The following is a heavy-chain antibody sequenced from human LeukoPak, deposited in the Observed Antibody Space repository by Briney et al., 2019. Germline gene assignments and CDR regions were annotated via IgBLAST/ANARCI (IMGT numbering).Heavy chain of an antibody. CDR1: GGSFSGYY. D-gene: IGHD4-23*01. V-gene: IGHV4-34*01. Sequence: PSETLSLTCAVYGGSFSGYYWSWIRQPPGKGLEWIGEINHSGSTNYNPSLKSRVTISVDTSKNQFSLKLSSVTAADTAVYYCARRGAVADAFDIWGQGTMVTVSS. CDR2: INHSGST. CDR3: ARRGAVADAFDI. J-gene: IGHJ3*02.